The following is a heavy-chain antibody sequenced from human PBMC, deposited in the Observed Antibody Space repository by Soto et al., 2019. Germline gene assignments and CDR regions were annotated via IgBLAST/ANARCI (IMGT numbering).Heavy chain of an antibody. Sequence: GGSLRLSCAASGFTFSSYSRNWVRQAPGKGLEWVSSISSSSSYIYYADSVKGRFTISRDNAKNSLYLQMNSLRAEDTAVYYCARDLSSMVRGVREWFDPWGQGTLVTVSS. J-gene: IGHJ5*02. CDR3: ARDLSSMVRGVREWFDP. V-gene: IGHV3-21*01. CDR2: ISSSSSYI. D-gene: IGHD3-10*01. CDR1: GFTFSSYS.